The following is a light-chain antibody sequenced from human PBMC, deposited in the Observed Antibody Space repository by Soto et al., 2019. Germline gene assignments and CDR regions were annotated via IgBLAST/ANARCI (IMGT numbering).Light chain of an antibody. CDR3: QQYTSRPET. Sequence: EIGLAISQGAQCLSPGERGTRWCRASQSVSSEYLAWYQQKPGQAHRLLIYGASTRATGSPGRFSGSGFGPESTLTISRLQYEDFAVHFCQQYTSRPETFGQGTKVDIK. CDR1: QSVSSEY. CDR2: GAS. V-gene: IGKV3-15*01. J-gene: IGKJ1*01.